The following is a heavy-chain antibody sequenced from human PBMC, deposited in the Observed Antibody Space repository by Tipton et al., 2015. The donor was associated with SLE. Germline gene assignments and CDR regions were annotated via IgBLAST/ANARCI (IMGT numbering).Heavy chain of an antibody. Sequence: GLVKPSETLSLTCTVSGGSISSYYWSWIRQPPGKGLKWIGYIYYSGSTNYNPSLKSRVTISVDTSKNQFSLKLSSVTAADTAVYYCAREGDSSSWYARDHYGMDVWGQGTTVTVSS. J-gene: IGHJ6*02. CDR1: GGSISSYY. CDR2: IYYSGST. CDR3: AREGDSSSWYARDHYGMDV. D-gene: IGHD6-13*01. V-gene: IGHV4-59*01.